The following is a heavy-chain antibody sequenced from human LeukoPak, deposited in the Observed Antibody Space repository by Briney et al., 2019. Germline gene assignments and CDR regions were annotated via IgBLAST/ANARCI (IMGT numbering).Heavy chain of an antibody. V-gene: IGHV1-18*01. Sequence: ASVKVSCKASGYTFTSYGISWVRQAPGQGLEWMGWISAYNGNTNYAQKLQGRVTMTTDTSTSTAYMELRSLRSDDTAVYYCARDGEILTGYYGDYYYYMDVWGKGTTVTVSS. CDR1: GYTFTSYG. CDR3: ARDGEILTGYYGDYYYYMDV. CDR2: ISAYNGNT. D-gene: IGHD3-9*01. J-gene: IGHJ6*03.